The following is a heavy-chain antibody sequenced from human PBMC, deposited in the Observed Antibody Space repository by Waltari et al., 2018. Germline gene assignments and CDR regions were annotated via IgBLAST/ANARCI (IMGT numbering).Heavy chain of an antibody. CDR2: IYTSGST. J-gene: IGHJ2*01. D-gene: IGHD4-17*01. CDR1: GGSISSYY. CDR3: ARASPRLRYGDRNYDWYFDL. Sequence: QVQLQESGPGLVKPSETLSLTCTVSGGSISSYYWSWIRQPAGKGLEWIVGIYTSGSTNYNPSLKSRVTMSVDTSKNQFSLKLSSVTAADTAVYYCARASPRLRYGDRNYDWYFDLWGRGTLVTVSS. V-gene: IGHV4-4*07.